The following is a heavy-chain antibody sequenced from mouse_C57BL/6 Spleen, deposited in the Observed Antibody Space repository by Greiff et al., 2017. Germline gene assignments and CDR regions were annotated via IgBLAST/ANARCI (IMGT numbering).Heavy chain of an antibody. CDR2: INPSTGGT. V-gene: IGHV1-42*01. CDR3: AKIYDGSPWFAY. J-gene: IGHJ3*01. D-gene: IGHD2-3*01. CDR1: GYSFTGYY. Sequence: DVQLVESGPELVKPGASVKISCKASGYSFTGYYMNWVKQSPEKSLEWIGEINPSTGGTTYNQKFKAKATLTVDKSSSTAYMQLKSLTSEDSAVYYCAKIYDGSPWFAYWGQGTLVTVSA.